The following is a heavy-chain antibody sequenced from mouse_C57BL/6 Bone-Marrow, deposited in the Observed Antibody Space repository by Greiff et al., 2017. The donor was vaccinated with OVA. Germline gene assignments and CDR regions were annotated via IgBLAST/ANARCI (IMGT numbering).Heavy chain of an antibody. Sequence: QVQLQQSGAELMKPGASVKLSCKATGYTFTRYCTPPVTQRHGPSHEWIGEILPGSGSTNYNEKFKGKATFTADTSSNTAYMQLSSLTTEDSAIYYCGGLRWFAYWGQGTLVTVSA. CDR3: GGLRWFAY. D-gene: IGHD3-1*01. CDR2: ILPGSGST. CDR1: GYTFTRYC. V-gene: IGHV1-9*01. J-gene: IGHJ3*01.